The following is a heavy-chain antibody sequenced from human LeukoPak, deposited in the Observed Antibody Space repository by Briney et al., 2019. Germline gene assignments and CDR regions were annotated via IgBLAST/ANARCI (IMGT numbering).Heavy chain of an antibody. CDR1: GGSISSSSYY. D-gene: IGHD3-10*01. Sequence: PSETLSLTCTVSGGSISSSSYYWGWIRQPPGKGLEWIGSIYYSGSTYYNPSLKSRVTISVDTSKNQFSLKLSSVTAADTAVYYCASHYYYGSGSYYDKWSFDYWGQGTLVTVSS. V-gene: IGHV4-39*01. CDR2: IYYSGST. CDR3: ASHYYYGSGSYYDKWSFDY. J-gene: IGHJ4*02.